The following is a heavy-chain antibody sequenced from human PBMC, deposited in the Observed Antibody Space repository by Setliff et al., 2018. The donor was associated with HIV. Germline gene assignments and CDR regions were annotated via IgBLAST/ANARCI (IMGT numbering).Heavy chain of an antibody. CDR2: IYSGGST. J-gene: IGHJ4*02. D-gene: IGHD3-3*01. V-gene: IGHV3-66*02. CDR3: ARVRLYNTALDY. Sequence: PGGSLRLSCAASGFTVSTYYMSWVRQAPGKGLEWVSTIYSGGSTYHADSVKGRFTLSRDTSKNTLFLQMNSLRPEDTAVYCCARVRLYNTALDYWGQGTLVTVSS. CDR1: GFTVSTYY.